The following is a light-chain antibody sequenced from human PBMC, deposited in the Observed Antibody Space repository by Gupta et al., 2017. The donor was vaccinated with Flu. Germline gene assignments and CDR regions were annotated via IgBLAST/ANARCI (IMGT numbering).Light chain of an antibody. J-gene: IGKJ1*01. Sequence: EIVLTQSPATLSLSPGERATLSCRASQSVSSYLAWYQQKPGQAPRLLIYDASNRATGIPARFRGSGSGTDFTLTISSLEPEDFAVYYCQQRSNCPPWTFGQGTKVEIK. V-gene: IGKV3-11*01. CDR1: QSVSSY. CDR2: DAS. CDR3: QQRSNCPPWT.